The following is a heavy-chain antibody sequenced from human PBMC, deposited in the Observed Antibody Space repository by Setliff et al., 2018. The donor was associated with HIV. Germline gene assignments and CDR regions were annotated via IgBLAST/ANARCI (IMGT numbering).Heavy chain of an antibody. J-gene: IGHJ3*02. V-gene: IGHV4-38-2*02. CDR1: GYSISTGYN. Sequence: SETLSLTCTVSGYSISTGYNWGCIRQPPGKGQEWIGSMHHSGGTYYNPSLKTRVTISLDTSKNQFSLNLSSVTAADTAVYYCVRGGSWGIIWGQGTVVTVSS. D-gene: IGHD3-16*01. CDR2: MHHSGGT. CDR3: VRGGSWGII.